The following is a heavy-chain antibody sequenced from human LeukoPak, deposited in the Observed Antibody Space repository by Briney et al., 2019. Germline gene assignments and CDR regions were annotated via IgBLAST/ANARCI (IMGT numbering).Heavy chain of an antibody. J-gene: IGHJ6*03. V-gene: IGHV3-23*01. CDR3: AKDLEYSSSGKGYYYYMDV. D-gene: IGHD6-6*01. CDR1: GFTFSSYA. Sequence: PGGSLRLSCAASGFTFSSYAMSWVRQAPGKGLEWVSAISGSGGSTYYADSVKGRFTISRDNSKNTLYLQMNSLRAEDTAVYYCAKDLEYSSSGKGYYYYMDVWGKGTTVTVSS. CDR2: ISGSGGST.